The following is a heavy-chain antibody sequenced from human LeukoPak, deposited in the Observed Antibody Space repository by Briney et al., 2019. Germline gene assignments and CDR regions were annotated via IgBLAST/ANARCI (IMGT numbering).Heavy chain of an antibody. CDR3: ARDGPPYPTKFSYFDY. Sequence: GGSLRLSCAASGFTFSSYGMHWVRQAPGKGLEWVAVIWYDGSNKYYADSVKGRLTISRDNSKNTLYLQMNSLRAEDTAVYYCARDGPPYPTKFSYFDYWGQGTLVTVSS. D-gene: IGHD2-2*01. CDR1: GFTFSSYG. J-gene: IGHJ4*02. V-gene: IGHV3-33*01. CDR2: IWYDGSNK.